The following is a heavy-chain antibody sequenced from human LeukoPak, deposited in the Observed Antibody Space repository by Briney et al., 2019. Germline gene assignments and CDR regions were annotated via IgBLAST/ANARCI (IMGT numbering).Heavy chain of an antibody. J-gene: IGHJ4*02. CDR3: ARDLPTGTYRAYFDN. D-gene: IGHD1-26*01. Sequence: QPGGSLRLSCAGSGXIFSNYEMNWVRQAPGKGLEWVSYTSSTGSDIYYADSVKGRFTITRDNAENSLYLQMNSLRAEDTAVYYSARDLPTGTYRAYFDNWGQGTLVTVSS. V-gene: IGHV3-48*03. CDR1: GXIFSNYE. CDR2: TSSTGSDI.